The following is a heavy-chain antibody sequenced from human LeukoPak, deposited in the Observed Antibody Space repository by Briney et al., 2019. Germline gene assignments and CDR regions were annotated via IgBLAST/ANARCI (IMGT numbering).Heavy chain of an antibody. D-gene: IGHD6-19*01. CDR2: IIPIFGTA. CDR1: GGTFSSYA. V-gene: IGHV1-69*13. J-gene: IGHJ6*02. CDR3: ARGTYSSGWYADYYYYYGMDV. Sequence: SVKVSCKASGGTFSSYAISWVRQAPGQGLEWMGGIIPIFGTANYAQKFQGRVTITADESTSTAYMELSGLRSEDTAVYYCARGTYSSGWYADYYYYYGMDVWGQGTTVTVSS.